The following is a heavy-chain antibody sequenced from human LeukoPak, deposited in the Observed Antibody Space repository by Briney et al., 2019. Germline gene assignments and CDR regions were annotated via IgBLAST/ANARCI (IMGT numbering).Heavy chain of an antibody. CDR1: GFTFSDYY. CDR2: ISSSGSTI. J-gene: IGHJ4*02. CDR3: ARDPLDGYNSDY. Sequence: GGSLRLSCAASGFTFSDYYMSWIRQAPGKGLEWVSYISSSGSTIYYADSVKGRFTISRDNAKNSLCLQMNSLRAEDTAVYYCARDPLDGYNSDYWGQGTLVTVSS. V-gene: IGHV3-11*01. D-gene: IGHD5-24*01.